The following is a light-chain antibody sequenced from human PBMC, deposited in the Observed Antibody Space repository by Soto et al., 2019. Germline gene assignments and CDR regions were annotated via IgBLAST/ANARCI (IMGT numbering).Light chain of an antibody. J-gene: IGKJ5*01. V-gene: IGKV3-20*01. Sequence: ETVLTQSPGTLSLSPGERATVSCRASQSVGGSSLAWYQQRPGQAPRLLIYDTSKRATGIPDRFSGSGSGTDFTLTISRLEPEDFAVFYCQQYGSSITFGQGTRLEI. CDR1: QSVGGSS. CDR2: DTS. CDR3: QQYGSSIT.